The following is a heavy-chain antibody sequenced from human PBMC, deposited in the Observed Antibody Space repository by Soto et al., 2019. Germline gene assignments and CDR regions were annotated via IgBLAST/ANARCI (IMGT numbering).Heavy chain of an antibody. Sequence: SVKVSCKASGGTFSSYAISWVRRAPGQGLEWMGGIIPIFGTANYAQKFQGRVTITADESTSTAYMELSSLRSEDTAVYYCTQSSGGDYFDYWGQGTLVTVSS. J-gene: IGHJ4*02. CDR3: TQSSGGDYFDY. D-gene: IGHD6-19*01. V-gene: IGHV1-69*13. CDR1: GGTFSSYA. CDR2: IIPIFGTA.